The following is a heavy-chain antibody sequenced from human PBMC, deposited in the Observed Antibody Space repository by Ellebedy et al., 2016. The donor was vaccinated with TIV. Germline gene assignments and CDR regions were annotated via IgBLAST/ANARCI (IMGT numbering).Heavy chain of an antibody. CDR1: GGSFSGYY. Sequence: SETLSLTCAVYGGSFSGYYWSWIRQPPGKGLEWIGEINHSGSTNYNPSLKSRVTISVDTSKNQFSLKLSSVTAADTAVYYCARAGRHYYDSSGYYWYFDLWGRGTLVTVSS. CDR2: INHSGST. J-gene: IGHJ2*01. V-gene: IGHV4-34*01. D-gene: IGHD3-22*01. CDR3: ARAGRHYYDSSGYYWYFDL.